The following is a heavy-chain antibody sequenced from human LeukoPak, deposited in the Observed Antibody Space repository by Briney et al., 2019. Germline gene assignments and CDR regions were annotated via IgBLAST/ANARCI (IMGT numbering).Heavy chain of an antibody. Sequence: GGSLRLSCAASGFSFSSYEMNWVRQAPGKGLEWVSYISSSGNTIYYADSVRGRFTISRDNAKNSLYLQMNSLRAEDTAAYYCAKHPQDWGQGTLVSVSS. CDR1: GFSFSSYE. J-gene: IGHJ4*02. CDR2: ISSSGNTI. CDR3: AKHPQD. V-gene: IGHV3-48*03.